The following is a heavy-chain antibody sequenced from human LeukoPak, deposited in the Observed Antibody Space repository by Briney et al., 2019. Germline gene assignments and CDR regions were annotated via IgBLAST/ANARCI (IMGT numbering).Heavy chain of an antibody. J-gene: IGHJ5*02. CDR2: IYYSGST. Sequence: SETLSLTCTVSGASISSSYWSWIRQPPGKGLEWIGYIYYSGSTNYNPSLKSRVTISVDTSKNQFSLNLSSVTAADTAVYYCARDMGYSSSSSWFDPWGQGTLVTVSS. CDR1: GASISSSY. CDR3: ARDMGYSSSSSWFDP. V-gene: IGHV4-59*01. D-gene: IGHD6-6*01.